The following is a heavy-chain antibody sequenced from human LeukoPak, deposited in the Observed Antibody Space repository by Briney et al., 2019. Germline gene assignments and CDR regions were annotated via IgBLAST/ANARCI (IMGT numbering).Heavy chain of an antibody. D-gene: IGHD3-16*01. V-gene: IGHV1-8*03. CDR3: AVGVGEYAFDI. CDR2: VNPNSGNT. CDR1: GYTFTSYD. Sequence: ASVKVSCKASGYTFTSYDINWVRQATGQGLEWMGWVNPNSGNTGYAQKFQGRVTITRNTSISTAYMELSSLRSEDTAVYYCAVGVGEYAFDIWGQGTMVTVSS. J-gene: IGHJ3*02.